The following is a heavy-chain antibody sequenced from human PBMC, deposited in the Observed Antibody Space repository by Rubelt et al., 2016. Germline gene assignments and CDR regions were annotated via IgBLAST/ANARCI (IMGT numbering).Heavy chain of an antibody. J-gene: IGHJ6*02. Sequence: SVKGRFTISRDNAKNLLYLQMNSLRAEDTAVYYCAKEDDVWGQGTTVTVSS. V-gene: IGHV3-21*04. CDR3: AKEDDV.